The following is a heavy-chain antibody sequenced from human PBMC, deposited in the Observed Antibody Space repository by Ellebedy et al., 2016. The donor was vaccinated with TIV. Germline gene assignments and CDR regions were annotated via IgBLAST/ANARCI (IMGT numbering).Heavy chain of an antibody. V-gene: IGHV3-66*01. CDR2: SHRSGDT. CDR1: GFSVSSDY. Sequence: GESLKIPCTASGFSVSSDYMSWVRQAPGKGLEWVAVSHRSGDTFYADSVKGRFILSRDKSGNSVYLQMTGLSAEDTGVYYCAKESFNDVDLKVWGVLEMWGQGTMVTVSS. J-gene: IGHJ3*01. D-gene: IGHD5/OR15-5a*01. CDR3: AKESFNDVDLKVWGVLEM.